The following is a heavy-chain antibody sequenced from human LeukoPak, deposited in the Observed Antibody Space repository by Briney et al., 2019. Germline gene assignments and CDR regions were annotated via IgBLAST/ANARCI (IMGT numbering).Heavy chain of an antibody. CDR1: GFTFSSYS. V-gene: IGHV3-21*01. J-gene: IGHJ4*02. CDR3: ARDTASYSSSWDENFDY. CDR2: ISSSSSYI. Sequence: PGGSLRLSCAASGFTFSSYSMNWVRQAPGKGLEWVSSISSSSSYIYYADSVKGRFTISRDNAKNSLYLQMNSLRAEDTAVYYCARDTASYSSSWDENFDYWGQGTLVTVSS. D-gene: IGHD6-13*01.